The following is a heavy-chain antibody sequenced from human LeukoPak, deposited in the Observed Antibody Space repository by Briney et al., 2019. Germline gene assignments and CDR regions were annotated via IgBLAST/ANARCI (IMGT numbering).Heavy chain of an antibody. CDR1: GYSISSGYY. CDR2: IYHSGST. J-gene: IGHJ3*02. Sequence: PSETLSLTCTVSGYSISSGYYWGWIRQPPGKGLEWIGSIYHSGSTYYNPSLKSRVTISVDTSKNQFSLKLSSVTAADTAVYYCASASENGGGKGGGVFDIGGKGTRATVSS. D-gene: IGHD3-16*01. CDR3: ASASENGGGKGGGVFDI. V-gene: IGHV4-38-2*02.